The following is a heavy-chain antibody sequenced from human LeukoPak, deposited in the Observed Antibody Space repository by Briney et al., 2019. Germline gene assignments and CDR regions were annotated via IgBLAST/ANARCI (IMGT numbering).Heavy chain of an antibody. J-gene: IGHJ4*02. CDR1: GFAFSSYA. V-gene: IGHV3-23*01. CDR2: ISASGGST. Sequence: PGGSLRLSCAASGFAFSSYAMSWVRQAPGKGLEWVSAISASGGSTYYGDPVKGRFTISRDNFKNTLYLLMNTLRAEDTAVYYCAKIPRMTAEYYYFDYWGQGTLVTVSS. CDR3: AKIPRMTAEYYYFDY. D-gene: IGHD2/OR15-2a*01.